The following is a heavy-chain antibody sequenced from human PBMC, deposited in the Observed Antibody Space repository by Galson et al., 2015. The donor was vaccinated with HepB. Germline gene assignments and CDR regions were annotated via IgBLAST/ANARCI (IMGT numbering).Heavy chain of an antibody. CDR2: IYYSGST. Sequence: SETLSLTCTVSGGSISSYYWSWIRQPPGKGLEWIGYIYYSGSTNYNPSLKSRVTISVDTSKNQFSLKLSSVTAADTAVYYCARTRHYYGSGSPRPPFDYWGQGTLVTASS. CDR3: ARTRHYYGSGSPRPPFDY. J-gene: IGHJ4*02. D-gene: IGHD3-10*01. CDR1: GGSISSYY. V-gene: IGHV4-59*12.